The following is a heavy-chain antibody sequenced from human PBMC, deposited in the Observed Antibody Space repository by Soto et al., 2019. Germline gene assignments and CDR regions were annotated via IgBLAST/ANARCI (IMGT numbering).Heavy chain of an antibody. CDR2: INSDGSRT. CDR1: GVTFSSYW. Sequence: GGSLRLSCGASGVTFSSYWMHWVRQAPGKGLVWVSRINSDGSRTNYADSVKGRFTISRDNAKNTVYLQMNSLSAEDTAVYYCARIGTGYYYMDVWGKGTTVTVSS. J-gene: IGHJ6*03. CDR3: ARIGTGYYYMDV. V-gene: IGHV3-74*01. D-gene: IGHD3-10*01.